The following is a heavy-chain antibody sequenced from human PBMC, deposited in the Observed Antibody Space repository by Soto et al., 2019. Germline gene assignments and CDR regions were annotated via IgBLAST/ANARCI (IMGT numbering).Heavy chain of an antibody. Sequence: QVQLVQSGAEVKKPGSSVKVSCKASGGTFSSYAISWVRQAPGQGLEWMGGIIPIFGTANYAQKFQGRVTIPADESTSTAYMELSSLRSEDTAVYYCARDLLSGGNYYYYGMDVWGQGTTVTVSS. J-gene: IGHJ6*02. CDR1: GGTFSSYA. CDR3: ARDLLSGGNYYYYGMDV. CDR2: IIPIFGTA. V-gene: IGHV1-69*12.